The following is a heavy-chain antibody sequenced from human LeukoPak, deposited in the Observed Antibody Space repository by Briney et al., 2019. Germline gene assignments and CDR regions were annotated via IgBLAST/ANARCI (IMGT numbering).Heavy chain of an antibody. V-gene: IGHV4-39*07. D-gene: IGHD4-23*01. CDR1: GASISSSSYY. J-gene: IGHJ4*02. Sequence: PSETLSLTCTVSGASISSSSYYWGWVRQPPGKGLEWIGSVYYSGSTYYNPSLKTRVTISLDTSKNQFSLNLTSVTAADTAVYYCARPRGLNHYGGLSEFGYWGQGALVTVSS. CDR2: VYYSGST. CDR3: ARPRGLNHYGGLSEFGY.